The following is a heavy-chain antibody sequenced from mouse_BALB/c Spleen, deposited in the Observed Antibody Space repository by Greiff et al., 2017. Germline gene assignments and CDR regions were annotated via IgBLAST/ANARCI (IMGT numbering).Heavy chain of an antibody. CDR3: ARGEGLLRSFAY. Sequence: EVQVVESGGGLVKPGGSLKLSCAASGFTFSSYAMSWVRQSPEKRLEWVAEISSGGSYTYYPDTVTGRFTISRDNAKNTLYLEMSSLRSEDTAMYYCARGEGLLRSFAYWGQGTLVTVSA. D-gene: IGHD1-1*01. CDR2: ISSGGSYT. J-gene: IGHJ3*01. CDR1: GFTFSSYA. V-gene: IGHV5-9-4*01.